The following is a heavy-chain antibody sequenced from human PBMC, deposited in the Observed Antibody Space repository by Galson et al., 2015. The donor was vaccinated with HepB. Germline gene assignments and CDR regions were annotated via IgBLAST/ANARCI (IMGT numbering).Heavy chain of an antibody. J-gene: IGHJ3*02. CDR2: INQDGSEK. CDR3: ASLILSDAFDI. CDR1: GFSFSYYW. Sequence: SLRLSCAASGFSFSYYWMSWVRQAPGKGLEWVANINQDGSEKYYVDSVKGRFTISRDNAKKSLHLQMNSLRAEDTAVYYCASLILSDAFDIWGQGTMVTVSS. V-gene: IGHV3-7*03.